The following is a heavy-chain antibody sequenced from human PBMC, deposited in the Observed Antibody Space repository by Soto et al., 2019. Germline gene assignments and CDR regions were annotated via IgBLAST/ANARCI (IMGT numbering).Heavy chain of an antibody. CDR3: AKDGVGFSGRFDY. CDR1: GFTFSSYG. CDR2: ISYDGSNK. V-gene: IGHV3-30*18. Sequence: PGGSLRLSCAASGFTFSSYGMHWVRQAPGKGLEWVAVISYDGSNKYYADSVKGRFTISRDNSKNTLYLQMNSLRAEDTAVYYCAKDGVGFSGRFDYWGQGTLVTVSS. J-gene: IGHJ4*02. D-gene: IGHD3-10*01.